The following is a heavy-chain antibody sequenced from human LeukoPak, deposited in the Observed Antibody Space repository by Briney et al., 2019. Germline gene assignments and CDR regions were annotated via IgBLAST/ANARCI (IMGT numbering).Heavy chain of an antibody. J-gene: IGHJ4*02. Sequence: PSETLSLTCTVSGDSLTNNRSYWGWIRQPPGKGLEWIGSLYFGGSTYYNASLKSRITISVDTSMNQFSLRLTSVTAADTPIYYCGRHRGLWVGELWGQGTLVTVSS. V-gene: IGHV4-39*01. CDR1: GDSLTNNRSY. CDR2: LYFGGST. D-gene: IGHD3-10*01. CDR3: GRHRGLWVGEL.